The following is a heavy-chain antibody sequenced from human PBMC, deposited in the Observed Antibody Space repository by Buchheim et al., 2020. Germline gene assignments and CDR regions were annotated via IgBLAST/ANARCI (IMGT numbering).Heavy chain of an antibody. CDR2: SYYSGST. J-gene: IGHJ2*01. D-gene: IGHD4-17*01. CDR3: ARDGYGDYFDL. Sequence: QVQLQEPGPGLVKPSQTLSLTCTVSGGSISSGGYYWSWIRQHPGKGMESIGYSYYSGSTYYNPSLKSRVTISVDTSKNQFSLKLSSVTAADTSVYYCARDGYGDYFDLWGRGTL. CDR1: GGSISSGGYY. V-gene: IGHV4-31*03.